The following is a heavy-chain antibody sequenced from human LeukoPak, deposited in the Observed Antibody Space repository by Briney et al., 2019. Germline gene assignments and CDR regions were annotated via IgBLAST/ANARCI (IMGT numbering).Heavy chain of an antibody. CDR2: ISGSGGST. CDR3: AKFNRQYCSSTSCYGGFDY. J-gene: IGHJ4*02. CDR1: GFTFSSYA. Sequence: NPGGSLRLSCAASGFTFSSYAMSWVRQAPGKGLEWVSAISGSGGSTYYADSVKGRFTLSRDNSKNSLYLQIDSLRAKDTAVYYCAKFNRQYCSSTSCYGGFDYWGQGTLVTVSS. V-gene: IGHV3-23*01. D-gene: IGHD2-2*01.